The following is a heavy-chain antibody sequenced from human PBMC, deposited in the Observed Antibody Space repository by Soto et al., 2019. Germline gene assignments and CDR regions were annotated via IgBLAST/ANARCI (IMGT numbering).Heavy chain of an antibody. CDR3: ASYNWNYGSRYFDY. V-gene: IGHV4-59*01. Sequence: PSETLSLTCTVSGGSISSYYWSWIRQPPGKGLEWIGYIYYSGSTNYNPSLKSRVTISVDTSKNQFSLKLSSVTAADTAVYYCASYNWNYGSRYFDYWGQGTLVTVSS. D-gene: IGHD1-7*01. J-gene: IGHJ4*02. CDR2: IYYSGST. CDR1: GGSISSYY.